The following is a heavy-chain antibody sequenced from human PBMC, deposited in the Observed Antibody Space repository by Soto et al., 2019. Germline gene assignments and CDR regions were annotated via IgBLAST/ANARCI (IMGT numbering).Heavy chain of an antibody. D-gene: IGHD4-17*01. Sequence: QVQLVQSGAEVKKPGSSVKVSCKASGGTFSSYTISWVRQAPGQGLEWMGRIIPILGIANYAQKFQGRVTITADKSTSTADMELSSLRSEDTAVYYCARGTIYGDYGGYWGQGTLVTVSS. CDR3: ARGTIYGDYGGY. J-gene: IGHJ4*02. CDR1: GGTFSSYT. V-gene: IGHV1-69*02. CDR2: IIPILGIA.